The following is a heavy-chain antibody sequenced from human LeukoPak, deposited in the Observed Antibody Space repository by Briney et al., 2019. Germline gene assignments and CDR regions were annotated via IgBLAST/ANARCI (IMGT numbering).Heavy chain of an antibody. V-gene: IGHV3-30-3*01. CDR2: ISYDGSNK. Sequence: PGGSLRLSCAASGFTFSSYAMHWVRQAPGKGLEWVAVISYDGSNKYYADSVKGRFTISRDNAKNSLYLQMNSLRAEDTAVYYCASHPSQYSSSWYNWFDPWGQGTLVTVSS. CDR3: ASHPSQYSSSWYNWFDP. D-gene: IGHD6-13*01. J-gene: IGHJ5*02. CDR1: GFTFSSYA.